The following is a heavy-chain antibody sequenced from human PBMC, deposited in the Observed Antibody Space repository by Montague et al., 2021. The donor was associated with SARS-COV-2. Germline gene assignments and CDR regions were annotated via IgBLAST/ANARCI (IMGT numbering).Heavy chain of an antibody. V-gene: IGHV4-61*02. J-gene: IGHJ3*02. CDR2: MYISGIS. CDR1: GDSISSGNFH. Sequence: TLSLTCTVSGDSISSGNFHWNWIRQPAGEGPEWIGRMYISGISDHNPSLKSRVTISLDTSKNQVSLKLTSVTAADMAVYYCARSHAYGYGADAPDIWGQGTMVTVSS. D-gene: IGHD5-18*01. CDR3: ARSHAYGYGADAPDI.